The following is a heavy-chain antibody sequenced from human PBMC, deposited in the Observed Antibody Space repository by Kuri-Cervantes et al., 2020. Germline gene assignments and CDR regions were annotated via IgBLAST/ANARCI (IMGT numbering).Heavy chain of an antibody. Sequence: GSLRLSCTVSGGSISSYYWGWSRQPPGKGLEWIGNIYYSGSTYYNPSLKSRVTISVDTSKNQFSLKLSSVTAADTAVYYCARKGNYGDYFYAFDIWGQGTMVTVSS. V-gene: IGHV4-39*07. D-gene: IGHD4-17*01. CDR3: ARKGNYGDYFYAFDI. J-gene: IGHJ3*02. CDR1: GGSISSYY. CDR2: IYYSGST.